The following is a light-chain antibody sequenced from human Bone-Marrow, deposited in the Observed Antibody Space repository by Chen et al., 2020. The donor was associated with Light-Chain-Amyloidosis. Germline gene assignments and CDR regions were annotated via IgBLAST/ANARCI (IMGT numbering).Light chain of an antibody. V-gene: IGLV1-44*01. J-gene: IGLJ3*02. CDR3: AAWDDSLNGRV. CDR2: ANN. CDR1: NSNIGGNT. Sequence: QSVLNQPPSASGTPGQRVTISCSGSNSNIGGNTVNWYQQLPGTAPKLLIFANNQRPSGVPDRFSGPKSGPSGSPAIQGLQSEDEAVYSCAAWDDSLNGRVFGGGTKLTVL.